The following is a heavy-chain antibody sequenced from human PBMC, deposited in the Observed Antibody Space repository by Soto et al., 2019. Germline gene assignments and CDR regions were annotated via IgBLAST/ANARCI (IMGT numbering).Heavy chain of an antibody. CDR1: GYTFTIYG. Sequence: ASVKVSCKASGYTFTIYGISWVRQAPGQGLEWMGWISAYNGNTNYAQKLQGRVTMTTDTSTSTAYMELRSLRSDDTAVYYCAREELITMVRGAQSDYYYYYGMDVWGQGTTVTVSS. CDR3: AREELITMVRGAQSDYYYYYGMDV. D-gene: IGHD3-10*01. CDR2: ISAYNGNT. V-gene: IGHV1-18*01. J-gene: IGHJ6*02.